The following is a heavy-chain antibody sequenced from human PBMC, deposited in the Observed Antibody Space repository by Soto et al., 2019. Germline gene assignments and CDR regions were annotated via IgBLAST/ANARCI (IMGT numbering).Heavy chain of an antibody. CDR2: INPKSGGT. CDR1: GYTFTVYY. CDR3: ARDLAKGGGSAGFDY. V-gene: IGHV1-2*02. D-gene: IGHD1-26*01. Sequence: ASVKVSCKASGYTFTVYYMHWVRQAPGQGLEWMGWINPKSGGTMYPQKFQDRVTMTWDTSISTAYMALTRLRSNDTAVYYCARDLAKGGGSAGFDYWGQGTLVTVSS. J-gene: IGHJ4*02.